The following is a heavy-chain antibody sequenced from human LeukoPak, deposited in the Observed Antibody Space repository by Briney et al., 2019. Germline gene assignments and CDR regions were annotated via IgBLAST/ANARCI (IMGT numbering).Heavy chain of an antibody. CDR2: INSDGSST. CDR1: GFTFTSYW. D-gene: IGHD3-10*01. CDR3: ARDRWRSDLGD. V-gene: IGHV3-74*01. Sequence: SGGSLRLSCAASGFTFTSYWMHWVRQAPGKGLVWVSRINSDGSSTTYADSVKGRFTISRDNAKNTPYLQMNSLRAEDTAVYYCARDRWRSDLGDWGQGTLVTVSS. J-gene: IGHJ4*02.